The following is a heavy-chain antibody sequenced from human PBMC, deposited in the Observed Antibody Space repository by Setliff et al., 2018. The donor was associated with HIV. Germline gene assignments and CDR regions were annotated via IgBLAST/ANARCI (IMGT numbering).Heavy chain of an antibody. CDR2: IRSKANSYAT. V-gene: IGHV3-73*01. D-gene: IGHD2-15*01. Sequence: GGSLRLSCAASGFIFSDSAMHWVRQASGKGLEWVGRIRSKANSYATMYAASVKGRFAISRDDSNNTAYLQMNSLEIKDTAVYYCARQGVAGYYYYYMDVWGKGTTVTVSS. CDR1: GFIFSDSA. J-gene: IGHJ6*03. CDR3: ARQGVAGYYYYYMDV.